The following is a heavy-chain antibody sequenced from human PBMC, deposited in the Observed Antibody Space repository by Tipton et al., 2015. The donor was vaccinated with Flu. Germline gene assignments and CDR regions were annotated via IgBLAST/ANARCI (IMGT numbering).Heavy chain of an antibody. J-gene: IGHJ4*02. CDR3: AREVYYYDSSGYLGYFDY. V-gene: IGHV1-69*10. CDR1: GGTFSSYA. CDR2: IIPILGIA. Sequence: SCKASGGTFSSYAISWVRQAPGQGLEWMGGIIPILGIANYAQKFQGRVTITADKSTSTAYMELSSLRSEDTAVYYCAREVYYYDSSGYLGYFDYWGQGTLVTVSS. D-gene: IGHD3-22*01.